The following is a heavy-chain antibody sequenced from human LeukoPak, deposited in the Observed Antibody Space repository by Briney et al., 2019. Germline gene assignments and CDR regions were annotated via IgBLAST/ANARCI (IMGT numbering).Heavy chain of an antibody. CDR1: GYTFTGYY. CDR3: ARGGGDYGNWFDP. Sequence: ASVTVSCKASGYTFTGYYMHWVRQAPGQGLEWMGWINPNSGGTNCAQKFQGRVTMTRDTSISTAYMELSRLRSDDTAVYYCARGGGDYGNWFDPWGQGTLVTVSS. J-gene: IGHJ5*02. V-gene: IGHV1-2*02. CDR2: INPNSGGT. D-gene: IGHD4-17*01.